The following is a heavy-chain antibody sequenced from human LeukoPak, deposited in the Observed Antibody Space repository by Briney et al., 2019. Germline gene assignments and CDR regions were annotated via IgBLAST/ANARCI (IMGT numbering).Heavy chain of an antibody. J-gene: IGHJ4*02. CDR1: GFTFDDYA. CDR2: ISWNGGST. Sequence: GRSLRLSCAASGFTFDDYAMHWVRQAPGKGLEWVSGISWNGGSTYYADSVKGRFTISRDNSRNTLYLQMNSLRAEDTALYYCAQRGTVAGSLMRGYYFDSWGQGTLVTVSS. CDR3: AQRGTVAGSLMRGYYFDS. V-gene: IGHV3-9*01. D-gene: IGHD6-19*01.